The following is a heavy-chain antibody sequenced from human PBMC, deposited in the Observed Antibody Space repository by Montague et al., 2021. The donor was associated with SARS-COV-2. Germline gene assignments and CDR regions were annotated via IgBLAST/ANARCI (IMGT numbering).Heavy chain of an antibody. CDR3: ARRSLGYCSGGSCYSGYDY. V-gene: IGHV4-59*01. D-gene: IGHD2-15*01. CDR2: IYYSGST. J-gene: IGHJ4*02. CDR1: GGSISSYY. Sequence: ETRSLICTVSGGSISSYYWSWIRQPPGKGLEWIGYIYYSGSTNYNPSLKSRVTISVDTSKNQFSLKLSSVTAADTAVYYCARRSLGYCSGGSCYSGYDYWGQGTLVTVSS.